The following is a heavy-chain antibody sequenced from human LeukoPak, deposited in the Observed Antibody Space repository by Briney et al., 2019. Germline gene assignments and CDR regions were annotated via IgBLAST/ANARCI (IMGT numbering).Heavy chain of an antibody. CDR2: IYSGGST. J-gene: IGHJ4*02. D-gene: IGHD2-21*02. CDR3: AKGSLIVVVTALDY. Sequence: PGGSLRLSCAASGFTVSSNYMSWVRQAPGKGLEWVSVIYSGGSTYYADSVKGRFTISRDNSKNTLYLQMNSLRAEDTAVYYCAKGSLIVVVTALDYWGQGTLVTVSS. CDR1: GFTVSSNY. V-gene: IGHV3-66*01.